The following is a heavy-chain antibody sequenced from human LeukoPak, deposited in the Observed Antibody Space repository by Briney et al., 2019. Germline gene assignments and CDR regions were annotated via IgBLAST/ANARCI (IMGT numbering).Heavy chain of an antibody. CDR1: GGTFSSYA. D-gene: IGHD2-2*01. J-gene: IGHJ6*03. V-gene: IGHV1-69*05. Sequence: PEASVKVSCKASGGTFSSYAFSWVRQAPGQGLEWMGGIIPIFGTANCAQKFQGSVTITTDESTSTAYMELSSLRSGDTAVYYCARAGPAAVYYYMDVWGKGTTVTVSS. CDR3: ARAGPAAVYYYMDV. CDR2: IIPIFGTA.